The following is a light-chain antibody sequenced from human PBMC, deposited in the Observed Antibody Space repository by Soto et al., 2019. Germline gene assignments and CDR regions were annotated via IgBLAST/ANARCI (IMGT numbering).Light chain of an antibody. CDR1: QSISSW. V-gene: IGKV1-5*03. CDR3: QQYNTYPWT. J-gene: IGKJ1*01. Sequence: DIQVTQSPSTLSASVGDRVTITCRASQSISSWLAWYQQKPGKAPKLLIYKASSLESGVPSRFSGSGSGTMFTLTISSLQPDDFATYYCQQYNTYPWTFGQGTKVEIK. CDR2: KAS.